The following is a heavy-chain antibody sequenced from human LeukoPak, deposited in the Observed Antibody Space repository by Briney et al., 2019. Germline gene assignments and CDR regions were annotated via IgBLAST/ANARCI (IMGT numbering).Heavy chain of an antibody. CDR2: MNQLGNEK. CDR1: KFTFSSYF. J-gene: IGHJ4*02. V-gene: IGHV3-7*04. Sequence: GGSLILSCAASKFTFSSYFMSWVRQAPGKGLEWVAYMNQLGNEKSYVDSVKGRFTISRDNAKNSLYLQMNSLRAEDTAVYYCARGTYYYEFWGQGTLVTVSS. CDR3: ARGTYYYEF. D-gene: IGHD3-16*01.